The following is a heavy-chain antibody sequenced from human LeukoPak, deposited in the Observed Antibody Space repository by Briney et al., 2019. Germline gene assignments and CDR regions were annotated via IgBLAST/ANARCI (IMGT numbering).Heavy chain of an antibody. CDR2: TYYRSKWSS. J-gene: IGHJ4*02. Sequence: SQTLSLTCAISGDSVTSKSAAWNWIRQCPSRGTEWLGRTYYRSKWSSGYAESVKSRLTVSPDTSKNQFSLQLRSVTPEDTAVYYCARSQTGGTFDYWGQGALVTVSS. CDR3: ARSQTGGTFDY. CDR1: GDSVTSKSAA. D-gene: IGHD1-26*01. V-gene: IGHV6-1*01.